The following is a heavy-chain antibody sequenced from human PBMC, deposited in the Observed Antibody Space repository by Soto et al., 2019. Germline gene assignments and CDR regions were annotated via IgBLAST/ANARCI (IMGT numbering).Heavy chain of an antibody. D-gene: IGHD4-17*01. Sequence: GGSLRLSCTASGFDFSNSWMHWVRQVPGKGLVWVSHINSDGSSTTYADSVKGRFTISRDNARTTVYLQLDSLRVEDTAVYYCARDKSYALAVWGQGTTVTV. J-gene: IGHJ6*02. CDR2: INSDGSST. CDR3: ARDKSYALAV. V-gene: IGHV3-74*03. CDR1: GFDFSNSW.